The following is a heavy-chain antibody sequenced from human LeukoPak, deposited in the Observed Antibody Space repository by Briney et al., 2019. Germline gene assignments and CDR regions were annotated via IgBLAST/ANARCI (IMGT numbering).Heavy chain of an antibody. D-gene: IGHD5-18*01. V-gene: IGHV4-61*01. J-gene: IGHJ4*02. CDR3: ARDGGYSYGLDY. Sequence: PSETLSLTCTVSGGSISSSSYYWSWIRQPPGKGLEWIACISYSGSTKYNPSLKSRVTISVDTSKNQLSLKLSSVTAADTAVYYCARDGGYSYGLDYWGQGTLVTVSS. CDR1: GGSISSSSYY. CDR2: ISYSGST.